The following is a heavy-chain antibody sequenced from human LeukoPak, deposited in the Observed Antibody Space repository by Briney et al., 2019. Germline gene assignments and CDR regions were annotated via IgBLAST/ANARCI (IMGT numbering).Heavy chain of an antibody. V-gene: IGHV3-33*06. CDR3: AKFHVSTIYYFDY. D-gene: IGHD2-8*01. J-gene: IGHJ4*02. Sequence: GGSLRLSCAASGFTFSSYGMHWVRQAPGKGLEWVAVIWYDGSNKYYADSVKGRFTISRDNSKNTLYLQMNSLRAEDTAVYYCAKFHVSTIYYFDYWGQGTLVTVSS. CDR1: GFTFSSYG. CDR2: IWYDGSNK.